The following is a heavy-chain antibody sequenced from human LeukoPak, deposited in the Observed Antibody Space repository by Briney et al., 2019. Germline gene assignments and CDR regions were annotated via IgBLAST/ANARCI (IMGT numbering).Heavy chain of an antibody. Sequence: SETLSLTCTVSGGSISSSSYYWGWIRQPPGKGLEWIGSIYYSGSTYYNPSLKSRVTISVHTSKNQFSLKLSSVTAADTAVYYCARHGTPLRYGSGNYYKGAPFDYWGQGTLVTVSS. CDR3: ARHGTPLRYGSGNYYKGAPFDY. CDR2: IYYSGST. J-gene: IGHJ4*02. V-gene: IGHV4-39*01. CDR1: GGSISSSSYY. D-gene: IGHD3-10*01.